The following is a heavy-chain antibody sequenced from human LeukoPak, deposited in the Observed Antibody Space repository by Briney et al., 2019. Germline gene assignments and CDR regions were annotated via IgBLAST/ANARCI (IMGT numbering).Heavy chain of an antibody. CDR3: ARWGSGTSPFDD. Sequence: PSETLSLTCTVSGGSISSYYWSWIRQPPGKGLEWIGYIFYSGKINYNPSLKSRVTISVDTSKNQFSLKLSSVTAADTAVYFCARWGSGTSPFDDWGQGTLVTVSS. J-gene: IGHJ4*02. CDR2: IFYSGKI. CDR1: GGSISSYY. V-gene: IGHV4-59*12. D-gene: IGHD3-16*01.